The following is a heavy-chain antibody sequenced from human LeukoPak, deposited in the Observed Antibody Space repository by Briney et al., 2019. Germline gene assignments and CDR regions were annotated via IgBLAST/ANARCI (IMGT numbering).Heavy chain of an antibody. D-gene: IGHD7-27*01. CDR3: ARVKPNWGQRYFDY. J-gene: IGHJ4*02. V-gene: IGHV4-34*01. CDR1: GGSLSGYD. Sequence: SETLSLTCAVYGGSLSGYDWGWIRQPPGKWLGWSGEINHSGSTNYNPSLKSRVTISVDTSKNQFSLKLSSVTAADTAVYYCARVKPNWGQRYFDYWGQGTLVTVSS. CDR2: INHSGST.